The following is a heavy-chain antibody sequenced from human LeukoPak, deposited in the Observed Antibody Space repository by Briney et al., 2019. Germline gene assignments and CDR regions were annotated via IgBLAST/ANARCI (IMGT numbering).Heavy chain of an antibody. CDR2: ISSSSSYV. J-gene: IGHJ6*02. Sequence: PGGSLRLSCAASGFTFSSYSMNWVRQAPGKGLEWVSSISSSSSYVYYADSVKGRFTISRDNAKNSLYLQMNSLRAEDTAVYYCATGIAVAGTNYYGKDVWGQGTTVTVSS. D-gene: IGHD6-19*01. CDR1: GFTFSSYS. CDR3: ATGIAVAGTNYYGKDV. V-gene: IGHV3-21*01.